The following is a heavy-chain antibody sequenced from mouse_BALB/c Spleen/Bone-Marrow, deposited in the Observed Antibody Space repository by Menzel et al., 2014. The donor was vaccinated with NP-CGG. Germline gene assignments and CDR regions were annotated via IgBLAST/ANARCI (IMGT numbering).Heavy chain of an antibody. CDR1: GYAFSNCW. J-gene: IGHJ4*01. V-gene: IGHV1-80*01. D-gene: IGHD3-1*01. Sequence: QVPLPPSGAELVRPGSSAKISCKASGYAFSNCWMNWVKQRPGQGLEWIGQIYPGDGDTNYNGKFKGKATLTADKSSSTAYMQLSSLTAEDSAVDGGARSGVPFYAMDYWGQGTSVTVSS. CDR3: ARSGVPFYAMDY. CDR2: IYPGDGDT.